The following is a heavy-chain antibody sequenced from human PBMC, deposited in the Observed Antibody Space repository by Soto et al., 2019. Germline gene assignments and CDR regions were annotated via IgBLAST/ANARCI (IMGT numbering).Heavy chain of an antibody. CDR1: GYTFTSCA. Sequence: ASVKVSCKASGYTFTSCAMHWVRQAPGQRLEWMGWINAGNGNTKYSQKFQGRVTITRDTSANTAYMELSSLRSEDTAVYYCARGILWFGESYYYGMDVWGQGTTVTVSS. V-gene: IGHV1-3*01. CDR3: ARGILWFGESYYYGMDV. CDR2: INAGNGNT. D-gene: IGHD3-10*01. J-gene: IGHJ6*02.